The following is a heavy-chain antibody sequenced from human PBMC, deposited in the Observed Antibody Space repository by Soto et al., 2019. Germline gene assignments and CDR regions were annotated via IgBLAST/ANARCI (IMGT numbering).Heavy chain of an antibody. CDR1: GYTFTGYY. J-gene: IGHJ6*02. Sequence: SVKVSCKASGYTFTGYYMHWVRQAPGQGLEWMGWINPNSGGTNYAQKFQGRVTMTRDTSISTAYMELSRLRSDDTAVYYCARDAGTHIVVVPAAKVYGMDVWGQGTTVTVSS. CDR3: ARDAGTHIVVVPAAKVYGMDV. V-gene: IGHV1-2*02. CDR2: INPNSGGT. D-gene: IGHD2-2*01.